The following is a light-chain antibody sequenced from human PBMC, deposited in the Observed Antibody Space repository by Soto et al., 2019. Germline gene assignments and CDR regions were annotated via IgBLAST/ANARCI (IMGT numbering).Light chain of an antibody. CDR2: AVS. Sequence: DIQMTQSPSSLSASIGDRVTFTCRASQAISNSLAWYQQKQGKVPKLLISAVSTLQSGVPSRFSGSGSGTDFTLTISSLQPEDVATYYCQKYDRAPLTFGPSTKGDIK. V-gene: IGKV1-27*01. CDR1: QAISNS. J-gene: IGKJ3*01. CDR3: QKYDRAPLT.